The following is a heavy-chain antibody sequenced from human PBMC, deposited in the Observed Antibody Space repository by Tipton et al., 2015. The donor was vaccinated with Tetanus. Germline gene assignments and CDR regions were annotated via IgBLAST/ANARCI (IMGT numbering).Heavy chain of an antibody. CDR1: GFIVSSHY. CDR2: MYSGGDT. CDR3: AKLGAVTTPAY. V-gene: IGHV3-53*01. Sequence: SLRLSCVASGFIVSSHYMSWVRQAPGKDLEWVSVMYSGGDTYYVDSVKGRFSISRDNAKNTLYLQMNSLRVEDTAVYYCAKLGAVTTPAYWGQGTLVTVSS. D-gene: IGHD4-17*01. J-gene: IGHJ4*02.